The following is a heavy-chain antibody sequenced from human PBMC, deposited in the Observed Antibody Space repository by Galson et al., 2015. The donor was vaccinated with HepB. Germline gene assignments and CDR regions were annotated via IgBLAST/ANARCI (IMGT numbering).Heavy chain of an antibody. D-gene: IGHD5-12*01. Sequence: SLRLSCAASGFTFSSYWMSWVRQAPGKGLEWVANIKQDGSEKYYVDSVKGRFTISRDNAKNSLYLQVNSLRAEDTAVYYCARDAYGGYSRGDLFDYWGQGTLVTVSS. CDR2: IKQDGSEK. J-gene: IGHJ4*02. V-gene: IGHV3-7*01. CDR1: GFTFSSYW. CDR3: ARDAYGGYSRGDLFDY.